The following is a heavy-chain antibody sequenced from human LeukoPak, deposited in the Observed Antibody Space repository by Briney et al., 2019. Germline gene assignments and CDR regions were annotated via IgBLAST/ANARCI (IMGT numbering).Heavy chain of an antibody. V-gene: IGHV3-23*01. CDR3: AKVLYYDFWSGYFDY. CDR2: ISGSGGST. D-gene: IGHD3-3*01. Sequence: GGSLRLSCAASGFTFSSYAMSWVRQAPGKGLEWVSAISGSGGSTYYADSVKGRFTISRDNSKNTLYLQMNSLRAGDMAVYYCAKVLYYDFWSGYFDYWGQGTLVTVSS. CDR1: GFTFSSYA. J-gene: IGHJ4*02.